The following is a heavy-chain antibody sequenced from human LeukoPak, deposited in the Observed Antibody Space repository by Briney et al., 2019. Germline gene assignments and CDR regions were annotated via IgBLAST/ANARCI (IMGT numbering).Heavy chain of an antibody. CDR1: GFTFSSYG. V-gene: IGHV3-30*02. CDR2: IRYDGSNK. CDR3: AKDITGFVATDAFDI. Sequence: GGSLRLSCAASGFTFSSYGMHWVRQAPGKGLEWVAFIRYDGSNKYYADSVKGRFTISRDNSKNTLYLQMNSLRAEDTAVYYCAKDITGFVATDAFDIWGQGTMVTVSS. J-gene: IGHJ3*02. D-gene: IGHD5-12*01.